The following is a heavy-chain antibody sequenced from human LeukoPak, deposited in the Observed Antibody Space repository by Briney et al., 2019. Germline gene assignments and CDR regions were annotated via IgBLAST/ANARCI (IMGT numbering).Heavy chain of an antibody. CDR1: GYTLTELS. Sequence: ASVKVSCRVSGYTLTELSMHWVRQAPGKGLEWMGGFDPEDGETVYAQKFQGRVTMTEDTSTDTAYMELSSLRSEDTAVYYCAKLYDSSGYSAAYYFDYWGQGTLVTVSS. CDR3: AKLYDSSGYSAAYYFDY. J-gene: IGHJ4*02. CDR2: FDPEDGET. D-gene: IGHD3-22*01. V-gene: IGHV1-24*01.